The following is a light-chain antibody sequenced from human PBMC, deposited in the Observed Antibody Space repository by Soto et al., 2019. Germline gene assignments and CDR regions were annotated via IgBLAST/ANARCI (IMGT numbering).Light chain of an antibody. CDR3: TLYTSENTYV. V-gene: IGLV2-18*01. CDR2: EAS. Sequence: QSVLTQPPSVSGSPGQSVTISCTGTSTDFVSYNRVSWYQQPPGTAPKLIIYEASNRPSGVPDRFSGSKSGNTASLTISALQAADEADYYCTLYTSENTYVFGTGTKVTVL. J-gene: IGLJ1*01. CDR1: STDFVSYNR.